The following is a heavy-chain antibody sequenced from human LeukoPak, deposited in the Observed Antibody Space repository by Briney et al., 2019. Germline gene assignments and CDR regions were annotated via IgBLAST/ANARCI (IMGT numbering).Heavy chain of an antibody. CDR2: IYPGDSDT. CDR1: GYSFTSYW. V-gene: IGHV5-51*01. D-gene: IGHD5-18*01. CDR3: ARQATAMARDFGY. Sequence: GESLQISCKGSGYSFTSYWIGWVRQMPGKGLEWMGIIYPGDSDTRYSPSFQGQVTISADKSISTAYLQWSSLKASDTAMYYCARQATAMARDFGYWGQGTLVTVSS. J-gene: IGHJ4*02.